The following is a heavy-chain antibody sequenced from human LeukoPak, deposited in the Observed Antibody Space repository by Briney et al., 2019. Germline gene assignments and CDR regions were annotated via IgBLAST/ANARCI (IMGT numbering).Heavy chain of an antibody. D-gene: IGHD3-22*01. V-gene: IGHV4-59*01. CDR1: GGSISSDY. CDR3: ARLSGYSSGHYYSDY. CDR2: IYYRGST. J-gene: IGHJ4*02. Sequence: SETLSLTCTVSGGSISSDYWSWIRQPPGKGLEWIGYIYYRGSTNYNPSLKSRVTISVDTSRNQFSLKLSSVTAADTAVYYCARLSGYSSGHYYSDYWGQGTLVTVSS.